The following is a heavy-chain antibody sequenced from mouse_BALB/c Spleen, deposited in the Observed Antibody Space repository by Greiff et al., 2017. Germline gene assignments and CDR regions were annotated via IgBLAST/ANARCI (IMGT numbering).Heavy chain of an antibody. D-gene: IGHD6-1*01. V-gene: IGHV1-9*01. CDR3: ARNVPGWYFDV. CDR2: ILPGSGST. J-gene: IGHJ1*01. Sequence: VQRVESGAELMKPGASVKISCKATGYTFSSYWIEWVKQRPGHGLEWIGEILPGSGSTNYNEKFKGKATFTADTSSNTAYMQLSSLTSEDSAVYYCARNVPGWYFDVWGAGTTVTVSS. CDR1: GYTFSSYW.